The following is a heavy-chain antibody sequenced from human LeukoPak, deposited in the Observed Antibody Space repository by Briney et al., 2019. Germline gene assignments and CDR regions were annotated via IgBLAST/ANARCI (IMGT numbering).Heavy chain of an antibody. V-gene: IGHV1-2*02. J-gene: IGHJ4*02. Sequence: ASVKVPCKASGYTFTGYYMHWVRQAPGQGLEWMGWINPNSGGTNYAQKFQGRVTMTRDTSISTAYMELSRLRSDDTAVYYCARSPTYYGSGSYYHDCGGQGTLVTVSS. D-gene: IGHD3-10*01. CDR2: INPNSGGT. CDR3: ARSPTYYGSGSYYHDC. CDR1: GYTFTGYY.